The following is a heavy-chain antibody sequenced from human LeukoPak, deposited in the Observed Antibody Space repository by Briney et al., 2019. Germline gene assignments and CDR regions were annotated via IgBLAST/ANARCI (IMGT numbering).Heavy chain of an antibody. CDR2: IKQDGSEK. CDR3: ARIGREKPLDPITMIVVVIFDY. Sequence: AGGSLRLSCAASGFTFSSYWMSWVRQAPGKGLEWVANIKQDGSEKYYVDSVKGRFTISRDNAKNSLYLQMNSLRAEDTAVYYCARIGREKPLDPITMIVVVIFDYWGQGTLVTVSS. D-gene: IGHD3-22*01. CDR1: GFTFSSYW. J-gene: IGHJ4*02. V-gene: IGHV3-7*01.